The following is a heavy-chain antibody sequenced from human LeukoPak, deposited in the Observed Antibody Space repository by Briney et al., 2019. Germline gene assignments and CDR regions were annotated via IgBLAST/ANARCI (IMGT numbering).Heavy chain of an antibody. Sequence: SETLSLTCAVYGGSFSSYYWSWIRRPPGKGLAWIGEVNHSGSTNYNPSLKSRVTISVDTSKNQFSLKLSSVTAADTAVYYCARGVRGVANSLSNYWGQGTLVTVSS. V-gene: IGHV4-34*01. CDR3: ARGVRGVANSLSNY. CDR1: GGSFSSYY. CDR2: VNHSGST. D-gene: IGHD3-10*01. J-gene: IGHJ4*02.